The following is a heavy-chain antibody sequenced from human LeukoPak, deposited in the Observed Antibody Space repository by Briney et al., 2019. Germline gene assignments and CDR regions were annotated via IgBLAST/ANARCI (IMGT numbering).Heavy chain of an antibody. D-gene: IGHD6-6*01. Sequence: PSETLSLTCTVSGGSISSGSYYWRWIRQPAGKGLEWIGRIYTSGSTNYNPSLKSRVTISVDTSKNQFSLKLSSVTAADTAVYYCARDLGSSLSPGYWGQGTLVTVSS. J-gene: IGHJ4*02. CDR2: IYTSGST. CDR3: ARDLGSSLSPGY. V-gene: IGHV4-61*02. CDR1: GGSISSGSYY.